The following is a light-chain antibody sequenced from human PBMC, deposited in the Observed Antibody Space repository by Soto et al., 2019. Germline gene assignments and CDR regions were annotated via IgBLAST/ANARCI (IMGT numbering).Light chain of an antibody. CDR3: SSYTPSSAA. Sequence: QSALTQPASVSGSPGQSITISCTGTSSDVGGYNYVSWYQQHPGKAPKLMIYDVSNRPSGVSNRFSGSKSGNTASLTISGLQAEDEADYYCSSYTPSSAAFGPGTKLTVL. CDR1: SSDVGGYNY. V-gene: IGLV2-14*01. CDR2: DVS. J-gene: IGLJ1*01.